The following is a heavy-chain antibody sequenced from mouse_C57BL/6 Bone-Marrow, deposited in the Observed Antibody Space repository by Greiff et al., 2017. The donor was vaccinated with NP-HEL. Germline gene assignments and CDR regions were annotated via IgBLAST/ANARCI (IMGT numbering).Heavy chain of an antibody. CDR3: ARSGTTVVAPLFDY. D-gene: IGHD1-1*01. CDR2: INPSSGYT. Sequence: VQLQQSGAELARPGASVKMSCKASGYTFTSYTMHWVKQRPGQGLEWIGYINPSSGYTKYNQKFKDKATLTADKSPSTAYMQLSSLTSEDSAVYYCARSGTTVVAPLFDYWGQGTTLTVSS. V-gene: IGHV1-4*01. J-gene: IGHJ2*01. CDR1: GYTFTSYT.